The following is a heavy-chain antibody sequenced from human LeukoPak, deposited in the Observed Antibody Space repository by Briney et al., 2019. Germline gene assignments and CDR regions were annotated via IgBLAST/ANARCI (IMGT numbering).Heavy chain of an antibody. V-gene: IGHV3-30*18. CDR3: AKPYYYGSRSYMDY. CDR1: GFTFSSYG. J-gene: IGHJ4*02. D-gene: IGHD3-10*01. CDR2: ISYDGSNT. Sequence: GRSLRLSCAASGFTFSSYGMHWVRQAPGKGLEWVAVISYDGSNTYYADSVKGRFTISRDNSKNMLYLQMNSLRAEDTAVYYSAKPYYYGSRSYMDYWGQGTLVTVSS.